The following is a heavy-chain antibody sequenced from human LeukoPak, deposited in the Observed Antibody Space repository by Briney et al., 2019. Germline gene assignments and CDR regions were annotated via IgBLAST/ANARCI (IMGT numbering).Heavy chain of an antibody. CDR2: INPNSGGT. Sequence: ASVKVSCKASGYTFTGYYMHWVRQAPGQGLEWMGWINPNSGGTNYAQKFQGRVTMTRDTSISTAYMELSSLRSDDTAVYYCARVQRWFGEEALDIWGQGTMVTVSS. CDR3: ARVQRWFGEEALDI. V-gene: IGHV1-2*02. CDR1: GYTFTGYY. D-gene: IGHD3-10*01. J-gene: IGHJ3*02.